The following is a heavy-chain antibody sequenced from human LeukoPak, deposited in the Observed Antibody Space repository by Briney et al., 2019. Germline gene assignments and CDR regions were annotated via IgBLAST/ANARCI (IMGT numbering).Heavy chain of an antibody. CDR2: INPNSGGT. CDR3: ASLTSGYLLEYFQH. J-gene: IGHJ1*01. D-gene: IGHD3-22*01. V-gene: IGHV1-2*06. Sequence: ASVKVSCKASGYTFTGYYMHWVRQAPGQGLERLGRINPNSGGTNYAQKFQGRVTMTRDTSISTAYMELSRLRSDDTAVYYCASLTSGYLLEYFQHWGQGTLVTVSS. CDR1: GYTFTGYY.